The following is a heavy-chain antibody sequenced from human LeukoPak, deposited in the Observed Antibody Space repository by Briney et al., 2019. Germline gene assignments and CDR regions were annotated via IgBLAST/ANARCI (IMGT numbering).Heavy chain of an antibody. CDR2: INSDGSST. CDR1: GFTFSSYW. D-gene: IGHD2-2*01. CDR3: AREEGMVVPAAILGWFDP. Sequence: GGSLRLSCAASGFTFSSYWMHWVRHAPGKGLVWVSRINSDGSSTIYADSVKGRFTISRDNAKNTLYLQMNSLRAEDTAVYYCAREEGMVVPAAILGWFDPWGQGTLVTVSS. J-gene: IGHJ5*02. V-gene: IGHV3-74*01.